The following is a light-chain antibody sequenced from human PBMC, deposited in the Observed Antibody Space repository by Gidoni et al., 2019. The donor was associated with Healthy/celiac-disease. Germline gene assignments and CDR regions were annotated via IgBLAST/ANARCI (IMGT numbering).Light chain of an antibody. V-gene: IGKV3-15*01. Sequence: EIVMTQSPATLSVSTGESATLSCRASQSVSSNLAWYQQKPGQAPRLLIYGASTRATGIPASFSGSGSGTEFTLTISSLQSEDFAVYYCQQYNNWPPLTFGGGTKVEIK. CDR3: QQYNNWPPLT. J-gene: IGKJ4*01. CDR1: QSVSSN. CDR2: GAS.